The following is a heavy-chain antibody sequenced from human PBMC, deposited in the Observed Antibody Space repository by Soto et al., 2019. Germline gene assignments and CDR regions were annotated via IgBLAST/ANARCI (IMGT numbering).Heavy chain of an antibody. J-gene: IGHJ6*03. Sequence: ASVKVSCKASGYTFTSYDINWVRQATGQGLEWMGWMNPNSGNTGYAQKFQGRVTMTRNTSISTAYMELSSLRSEDTAVYYCGREPYSSGWYGVAYYYYYYMDVWGKGTTVTVSS. CDR3: GREPYSSGWYGVAYYYYYYMDV. D-gene: IGHD6-19*01. CDR2: MNPNSGNT. CDR1: GYTFTSYD. V-gene: IGHV1-8*01.